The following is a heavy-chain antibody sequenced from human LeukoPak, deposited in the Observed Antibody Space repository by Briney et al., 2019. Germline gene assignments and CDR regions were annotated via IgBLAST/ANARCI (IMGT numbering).Heavy chain of an antibody. CDR1: GYTFTSYY. J-gene: IGHJ6*02. Sequence: WASVKVSCKASGYTFTSYYMRWVRQAPGQGLEWMGIINPSGGSTSYAQKFQGRVTMTRDTSTSTVYMELSSLRSEDTAVYYCARDLWFVTDIVVVVAAKRQYGMDVWGQGTTVTVSS. CDR3: ARDLWFVTDIVVVVAAKRQYGMDV. V-gene: IGHV1-46*01. D-gene: IGHD2-15*01. CDR2: INPSGGST.